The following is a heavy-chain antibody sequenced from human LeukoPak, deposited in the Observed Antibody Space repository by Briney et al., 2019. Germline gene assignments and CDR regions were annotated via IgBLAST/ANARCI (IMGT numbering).Heavy chain of an antibody. D-gene: IGHD6-13*01. V-gene: IGHV3-7*03. CDR2: IKQDGSEK. Sequence: GGSLRLSCAASGFTFSSYWMSWVRQAPGKGLEWVANIKQDGSEKYYVDSVKGRFTISRDNAKNSLYLQMSSLRAEDTAVYYCARDSSSWYHDAFDIWGQGTMVTVSS. CDR3: ARDSSSWYHDAFDI. CDR1: GFTFSSYW. J-gene: IGHJ3*02.